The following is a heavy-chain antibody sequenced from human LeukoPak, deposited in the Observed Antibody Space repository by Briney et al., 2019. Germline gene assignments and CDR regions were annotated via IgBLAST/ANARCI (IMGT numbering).Heavy chain of an antibody. CDR1: GYTFTGYY. D-gene: IGHD6-6*01. CDR2: INPNSGGT. Sequence: GASVKVSCKASGYTFTGYYMHWVRQAPGQGLEWMGWINPNSGGTNYAQKFQGRVTMTRDTSISTVYMELSSLRSEDTAVYYCARDAGIAARTYYFDYWGQGTLVTVSS. CDR3: ARDAGIAARTYYFDY. J-gene: IGHJ4*02. V-gene: IGHV1-2*02.